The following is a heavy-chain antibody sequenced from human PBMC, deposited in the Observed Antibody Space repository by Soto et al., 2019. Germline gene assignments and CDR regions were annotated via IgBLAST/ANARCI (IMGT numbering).Heavy chain of an antibody. CDR1: GFSFSSFC. D-gene: IGHD1-26*01. V-gene: IGHV3-74*01. J-gene: IGHJ3*02. CDR3: ARDFGEVGSTAAFDI. CDR2: IHNDGSRT. Sequence: PXVSLRLSFAASGFSFSSFCKHGARQAPGKGLVWVAHIHNDGSRTSYADSVKGRFTISRDNAKNTLYLQMNSLRAEDTAMYYCARDFGEVGSTAAFDIWGQGTMVTVSS.